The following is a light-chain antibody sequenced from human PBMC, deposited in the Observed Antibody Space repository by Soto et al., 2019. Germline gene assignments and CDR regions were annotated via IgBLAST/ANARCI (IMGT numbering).Light chain of an antibody. CDR3: QQYGNSPWT. CDR2: GAS. J-gene: IGKJ1*01. V-gene: IGKV3-20*01. CDR1: QSVSSHY. Sequence: TVLTQSPGTLSLSPGERATLSCRASQSVSSHYLAWYQQKPGQAPRLLIYGASSRAAGIPDRFSGSGSGTDFTLTISRLEPEDSAVYYCQQYGNSPWTFGQGTKVDIK.